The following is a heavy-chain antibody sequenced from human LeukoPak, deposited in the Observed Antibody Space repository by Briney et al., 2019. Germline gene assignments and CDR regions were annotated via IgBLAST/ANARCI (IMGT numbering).Heavy chain of an antibody. V-gene: IGHV3-74*01. CDR1: GFTFSSYW. J-gene: IGHJ4*02. D-gene: IGHD2-8*01. CDR2: MSTDGSST. CDR3: ARGAHVLMVYAPFDY. Sequence: PGGSLRLSCGASGFTFSSYWMHWVRQAPGKGLVWVSSMSTDGSSTNYAESVRGRFTISRDNAKNTLYLQMNSLRAEDTAVYYCARGAHVLMVYAPFDYWGQGTLVTVSS.